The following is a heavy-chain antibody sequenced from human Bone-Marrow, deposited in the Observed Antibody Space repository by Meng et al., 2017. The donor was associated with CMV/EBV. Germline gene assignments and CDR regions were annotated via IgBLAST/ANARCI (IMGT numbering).Heavy chain of an antibody. Sequence: SETLSLTCTVSGGSISSSSYYWGWIRQPPGKGLEWIGEINHSGSTNYKPSLKSRVTISVDMSKNQFSLKLNSVTAADTAVYYCAREKRFLEWSYWYFDLWGRGTLVTVSS. V-gene: IGHV4-39*07. D-gene: IGHD3-3*01. J-gene: IGHJ2*01. CDR2: INHSGST. CDR1: GGSISSSSYY. CDR3: AREKRFLEWSYWYFDL.